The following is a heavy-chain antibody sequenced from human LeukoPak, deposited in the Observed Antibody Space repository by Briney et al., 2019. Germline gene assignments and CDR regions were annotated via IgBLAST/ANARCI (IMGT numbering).Heavy chain of an antibody. CDR3: ARHPTDFSTGYYLFDY. D-gene: IGHD3/OR15-3a*01. V-gene: IGHV5-51*01. CDR1: GYSFTSYW. Sequence: GESLKISYKGSGYSFTSYWIAWVRQMPGKGLEWMGIIYPADSDTRYSPSFQGQVTISADKSITTAYLQWSSLKASDTAMYYCARHPTDFSTGYYLFDYWGQGTLVTVSS. J-gene: IGHJ4*02. CDR2: IYPADSDT.